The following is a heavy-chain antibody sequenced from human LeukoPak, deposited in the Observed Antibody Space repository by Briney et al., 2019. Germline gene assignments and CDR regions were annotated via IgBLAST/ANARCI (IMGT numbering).Heavy chain of an antibody. D-gene: IGHD3-9*01. CDR3: ARVSRGILTGYYVAHSSSPGGTNNWFDP. J-gene: IGHJ5*02. CDR1: GGSISSGGYY. CDR2: INHSGST. V-gene: IGHV4-39*07. Sequence: SETLSLTCTVSGGSISSGGYYWSWIRQPPGKGLEWIGEINHSGSTNYNPSLKSRVTISVDTSKNQFSLKLSSVTAADTAVYYCARVSRGILTGYYVAHSSSPGGTNNWFDPWGQGTLVTVSS.